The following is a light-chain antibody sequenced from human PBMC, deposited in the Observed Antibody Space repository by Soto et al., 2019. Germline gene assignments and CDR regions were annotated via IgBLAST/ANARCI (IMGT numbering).Light chain of an antibody. CDR1: QSVSSSY. J-gene: IGKJ1*01. Sequence: EIVLTQSPGTLSLSPGERATLSCRASQSVSSSYLAWYQQKPGQAPRLLIYGASSRATGIPDRFSGSGSGTDFTLIISRLEPEDFAVYYCQPYGSSPWTFGQGTKVDIK. V-gene: IGKV3-20*01. CDR2: GAS. CDR3: QPYGSSPWT.